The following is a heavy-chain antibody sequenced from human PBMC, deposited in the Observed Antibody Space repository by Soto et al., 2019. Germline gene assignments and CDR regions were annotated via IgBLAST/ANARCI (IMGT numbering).Heavy chain of an antibody. CDR2: INPKNGDT. CDR3: ARSSGSYSYYGMDV. Sequence: ASVKVSCKASGYTFTGYFIHWVRQAPGQGLELMGCINPKNGDTYYAQRFQGRVTLTRDTSVSTAHMELTRLISDDTAVYYCARSSGSYSYYGMDVWGQGTTVTVSS. CDR1: GYTFTGYF. D-gene: IGHD1-26*01. J-gene: IGHJ6*02. V-gene: IGHV1-2*02.